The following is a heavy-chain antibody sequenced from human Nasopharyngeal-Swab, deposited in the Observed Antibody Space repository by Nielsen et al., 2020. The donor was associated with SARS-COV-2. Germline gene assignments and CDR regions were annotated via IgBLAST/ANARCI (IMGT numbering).Heavy chain of an antibody. CDR1: GFTFSSYS. V-gene: IGHV3-48*01. CDR3: AREEELGTAYYFDY. Sequence: GGSLRLSCAASGFTFSSYSMNWVRQAPGKGLEWVSYISSSSSTIYYADSVKGRFTISRDNAKNSLYLQMNSLRAEDTAVYYCAREEELGTAYYFDYWGQGTLVTVS. D-gene: IGHD1-14*01. J-gene: IGHJ4*02. CDR2: ISSSSSTI.